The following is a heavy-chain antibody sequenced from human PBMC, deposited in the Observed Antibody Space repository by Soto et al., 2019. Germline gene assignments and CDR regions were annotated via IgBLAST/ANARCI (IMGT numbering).Heavy chain of an antibody. CDR3: ARHGRGYSYGPLDW. CDR2: IYYSGST. D-gene: IGHD5-18*01. Sequence: SETLSLTCTVSGGSISSSSYYWGWIRQPPGKGLEWIGSIYYSGSTYYNPSLKSRVTISVDTSKNQFSLKLSSVTAADTAVYYCARHGRGYSYGPLDWWGQGTLVTVSS. V-gene: IGHV4-39*01. CDR1: GGSISSSSYY. J-gene: IGHJ4*02.